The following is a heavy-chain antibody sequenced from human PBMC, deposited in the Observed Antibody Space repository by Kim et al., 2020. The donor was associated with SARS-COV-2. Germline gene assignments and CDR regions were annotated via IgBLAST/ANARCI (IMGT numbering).Heavy chain of an antibody. V-gene: IGHV3-53*01. J-gene: IGHJ5*02. Sequence: GGSLRLSCAASGFTVSADHMSWVRQAPGKGLEWVSLLFSDSRTFYADSVKGRFTISRDDSRNTVYLEMNSLRPEDTAAYYCARHDWIAPWGHGTQVTVS. CDR1: GFTVSADH. CDR3: ARHDWIAP. CDR2: LFSDSRT.